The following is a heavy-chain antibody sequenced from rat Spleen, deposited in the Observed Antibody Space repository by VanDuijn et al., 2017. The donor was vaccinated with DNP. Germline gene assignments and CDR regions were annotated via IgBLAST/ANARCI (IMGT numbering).Heavy chain of an antibody. D-gene: IGHD1-2*01. V-gene: IGHV5-58*01. Sequence: EVQLVESGGGLVQPGRSLKLSCVASGFTFSSYWMFWIRQAPGKGLEWVASINTDGGSTYYPDSGKGRFTISRDNAENTVYLQMSSLRSEDTATYYCASWAPIAPLSTSNYWGQGVMVTVSS. CDR3: ASWAPIAPLSTSNY. CDR1: GFTFSSYW. J-gene: IGHJ2*01. CDR2: INTDGGST.